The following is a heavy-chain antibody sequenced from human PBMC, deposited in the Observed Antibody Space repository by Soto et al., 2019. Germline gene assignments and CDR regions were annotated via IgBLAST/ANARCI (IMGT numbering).Heavy chain of an antibody. CDR1: GDKCTSLD. V-gene: IGHV1-8*01. CDR3: ARALTTIFGVVSIARSFDP. D-gene: IGHD3-3*01. J-gene: IGHJ5*02. Sequence: KNTGDKCTSLDINWVRQATEQGLEWMGWMNPNSGNTGYAQKFQGRVTMTRNTPISTAYMELSSLRSEDTAVYYCARALTTIFGVVSIARSFDPWGQGTQVTVS. CDR2: MNPNSGNT.